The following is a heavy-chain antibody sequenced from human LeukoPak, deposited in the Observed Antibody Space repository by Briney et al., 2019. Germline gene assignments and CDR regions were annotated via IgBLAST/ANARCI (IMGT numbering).Heavy chain of an antibody. CDR2: ISGSGEST. D-gene: IGHD3-10*01. J-gene: IGHJ4*02. CDR1: GFTFSSYA. CDR3: AKWGSGSYYKGSFDY. Sequence: GGSLRLSCAASGFTFSSYAMGWVRQAPGKGLEWVSTISGSGESTYYADSVKGRFTISRDNSKNTLYLQMNSLRAEDTAVYYCAKWGSGSYYKGSFDYWGQGTLVTVSS. V-gene: IGHV3-23*01.